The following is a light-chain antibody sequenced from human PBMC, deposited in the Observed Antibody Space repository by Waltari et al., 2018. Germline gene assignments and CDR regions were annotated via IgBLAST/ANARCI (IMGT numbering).Light chain of an antibody. CDR1: QSVSSF. J-gene: IGKJ4*01. V-gene: IGKV3-15*01. CDR2: GAS. Sequence: EVVMTQSPATLSVSPGERATLSCRASQSVSSFVAWYQQKPGQAPRLLIYGASTRATGIPARVSGSGSGTDFTLTISSLQSEDFAVYYCQQYKDWPPLTFGGGTKVEIK. CDR3: QQYKDWPPLT.